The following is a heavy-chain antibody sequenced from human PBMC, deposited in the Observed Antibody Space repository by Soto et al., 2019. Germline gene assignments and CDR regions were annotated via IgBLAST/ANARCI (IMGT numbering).Heavy chain of an antibody. D-gene: IGHD4-17*01. CDR3: ARVAWGSNRPGDAWFDP. V-gene: IGHV4-31*03. CDR2: IYYSGST. J-gene: IGHJ5*02. Sequence: SETLSLTCTVSGGSISSGGYYWSWIRQHPGKGLEWIGYIYYSGSTYYNPSLKSRVTISVDTSKNQFSLKLSSVTAADTAVYYCARVAWGSNRPGDAWFDPWGQGTLVTVSS. CDR1: GGSISSGGYY.